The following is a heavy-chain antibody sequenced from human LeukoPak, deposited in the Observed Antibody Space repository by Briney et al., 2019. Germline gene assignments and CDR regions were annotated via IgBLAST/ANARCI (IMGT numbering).Heavy chain of an antibody. CDR2: VSPSGGST. CDR3: VKLLVEMRVLLPYFDY. D-gene: IGHD2-15*01. V-gene: IGHV3-64D*06. CDR1: GFTFSNYA. Sequence: GGSLRLSCSASGFTFSNYAIHWVRQAPGKGLEFVSAVSPSGGSTYYADSVKGRFTISRDNSKNMLYLQMSSLRPEDTAVYYCVKLLVEMRVLLPYFDYWGQGTLVTVSS. J-gene: IGHJ4*02.